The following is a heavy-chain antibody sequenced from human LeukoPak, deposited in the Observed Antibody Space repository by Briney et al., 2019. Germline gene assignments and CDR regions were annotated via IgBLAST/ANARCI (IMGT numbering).Heavy chain of an antibody. D-gene: IGHD3-10*01. CDR1: GFTFSSYG. CDR2: ISYDGSNK. CDR3: AKGGVLWFGELLPHCYFDY. J-gene: IGHJ4*02. V-gene: IGHV3-30*18. Sequence: PGGSLRLSCAASGFTFSSYGMHWVRRAPGKGLEWVAVISYDGSNKYYADSVKGRFTISRDNSKNTLYLQMNSLRAEDTAVYYCAKGGVLWFGELLPHCYFDYWGQGTLVTVSS.